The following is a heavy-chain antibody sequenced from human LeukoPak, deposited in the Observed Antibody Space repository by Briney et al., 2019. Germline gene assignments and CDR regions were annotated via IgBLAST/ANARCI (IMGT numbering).Heavy chain of an antibody. J-gene: IGHJ4*02. Sequence: PGGSLRLSCAASGFTFSSYAMSWVRQAPGKGLEWVSAISGSGGSTYYADSVKGRFTISRDNAKNSLSLQMNSLRAEDTAVYYCARDRYLDIDYWGQGTLVSVSS. CDR2: ISGSGGST. CDR3: ARDRYLDIDY. CDR1: GFTFSSYA. D-gene: IGHD2-2*03. V-gene: IGHV3-23*01.